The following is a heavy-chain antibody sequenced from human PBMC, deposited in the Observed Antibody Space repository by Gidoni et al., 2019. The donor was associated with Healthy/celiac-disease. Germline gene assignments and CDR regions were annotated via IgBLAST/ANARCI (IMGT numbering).Heavy chain of an antibody. CDR2: ISSSSSYI. Sequence: EVQLVESGGGLVNPGGSLRLSCAASGFTFSSYSMNLVRQAPGKGLEWVSSISSSSSYIYYADSVKGRFTISRDNAKNSLYLQMNSLRAEDTAVYYCARGSWSSSSGLSFFDYWGQGTLVTVSS. D-gene: IGHD6-6*01. V-gene: IGHV3-21*01. J-gene: IGHJ4*02. CDR1: GFTFSSYS. CDR3: ARGSWSSSSGLSFFDY.